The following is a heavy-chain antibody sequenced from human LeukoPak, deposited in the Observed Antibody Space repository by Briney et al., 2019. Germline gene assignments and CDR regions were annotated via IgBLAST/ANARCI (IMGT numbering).Heavy chain of an antibody. CDR1: GGSFSGYY. Sequence: PSETLSLTCAVYGGSFSGYYWSWIRQPPGKGLEWIGEINHSGSTNYNPSLKSRVTISVDTSKNQFSLKLSSVTAADTAVYYCASSKLQKRPRYSSGWYFDYWGQGTLVTVSS. CDR2: INHSGST. D-gene: IGHD6-19*01. J-gene: IGHJ4*02. CDR3: ASSKLQKRPRYSSGWYFDY. V-gene: IGHV4-34*01.